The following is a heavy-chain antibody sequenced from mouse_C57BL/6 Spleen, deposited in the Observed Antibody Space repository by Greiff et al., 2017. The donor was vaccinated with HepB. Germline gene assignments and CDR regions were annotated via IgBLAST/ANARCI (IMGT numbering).Heavy chain of an antibody. D-gene: IGHD4-1*01. Sequence: VQLQESGAELAKPGASVKLSCKASGYTFTSYWMHWVKQRPGQGLEWIGYINPSSGNTKYNLKFKDKSTLTADKSSSTAYMQRSSLTYEDSAVYYCAGGDWDGGKDYWGQGTTLTVSS. CDR1: GYTFTSYW. CDR3: AGGDWDGGKDY. J-gene: IGHJ2*01. CDR2: INPSSGNT. V-gene: IGHV1-7*01.